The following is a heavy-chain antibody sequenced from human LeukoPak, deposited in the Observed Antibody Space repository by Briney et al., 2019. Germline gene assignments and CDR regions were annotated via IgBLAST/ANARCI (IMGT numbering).Heavy chain of an antibody. CDR1: GGTFSSYA. CDR3: ARAGYSSASDY. D-gene: IGHD6-19*01. V-gene: IGHV1-69*04. J-gene: IGHJ4*02. Sequence: GASVKVSCKASGGTFSSYAISWVRQAPGQGLEWMGRIIPILGIANYAQKFQGRVTITADKSTSTAYMELSSLRSEDTAVYYCARAGYSSASDYWGQGTLVTVSS. CDR2: IIPILGIA.